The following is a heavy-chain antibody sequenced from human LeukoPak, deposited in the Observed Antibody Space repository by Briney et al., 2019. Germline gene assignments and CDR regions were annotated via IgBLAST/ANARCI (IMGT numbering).Heavy chain of an antibody. V-gene: IGHV4-34*01. CDR3: ARSYDFWSGYYHAY. Sequence: SETQSLTCAVYGGSFSGYYWSWIRQPPGKGLEWIGEINHSGSINYNPSLKSRVTISVDTSKNQFSLKLSSVTAADTAVYYCARSYDFWSGYYHAYWGQGTLVTVSS. CDR2: INHSGSI. CDR1: GGSFSGYY. J-gene: IGHJ4*02. D-gene: IGHD3-3*01.